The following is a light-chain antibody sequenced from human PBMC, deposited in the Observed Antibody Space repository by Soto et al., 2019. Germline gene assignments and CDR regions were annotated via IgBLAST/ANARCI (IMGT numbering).Light chain of an antibody. Sequence: DIQMTQSPSTLSASVGGRVTITCRASQTISSWLAWYQQKPGKAPKLLIFDASTLQSGVPSRFSGSGSGTEFTLTISSLQPDDFATYYCQQYNTFSTFGQGTKGDNK. V-gene: IGKV1-5*01. J-gene: IGKJ1*01. CDR1: QTISSW. CDR2: DAS. CDR3: QQYNTFST.